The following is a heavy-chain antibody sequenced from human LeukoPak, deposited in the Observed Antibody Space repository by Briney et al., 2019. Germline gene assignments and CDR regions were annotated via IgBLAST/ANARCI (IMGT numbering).Heavy chain of an antibody. Sequence: GGSLRLSCAASGFTFSSYSMNWVRQAPGKGLEWVSSISSSSSYIYYADSVKGRFTISRDNAKNSLYLQMNSLRAEDTAVYYCARDRSGSYTHPYLWNYYYYMDVWGKGTTVTVSS. D-gene: IGHD1-26*01. CDR2: ISSSSSYI. CDR1: GFTFSSYS. CDR3: ARDRSGSYTHPYLWNYYYYMDV. J-gene: IGHJ6*03. V-gene: IGHV3-21*01.